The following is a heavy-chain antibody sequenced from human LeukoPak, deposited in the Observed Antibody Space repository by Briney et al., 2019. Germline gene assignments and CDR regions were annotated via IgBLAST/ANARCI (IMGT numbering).Heavy chain of an antibody. CDR3: ARRGTGSSSYYYYYMDV. CDR2: ISSSGSTI. Sequence: GGSLRLSCAASGFTFSSYEMNWVRQAPGKGLEWVSYISSSGSTIYYADSVKGRFTISRDNAKNSLYLQMNSLRAEDTAVYYCARRGTGSSSYYYYYMDVWGKGTTVTVSS. D-gene: IGHD6-6*01. V-gene: IGHV3-48*03. CDR1: GFTFSSYE. J-gene: IGHJ6*03.